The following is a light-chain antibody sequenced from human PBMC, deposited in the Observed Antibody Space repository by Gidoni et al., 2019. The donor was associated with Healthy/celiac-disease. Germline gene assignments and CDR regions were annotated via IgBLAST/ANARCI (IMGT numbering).Light chain of an antibody. CDR1: QSIRSW. V-gene: IGKV1-5*03. CDR3: QQYNSDSHT. Sequence: DIQRTQSPSPLSAAVGDRVTITCRARQSIRSWLAWYQQKPGKAPMLLIHNASSLESGVPSRFSVSGCGTEFTLTISSLHPDAFSTYYCQQYNSDSHTFXQXTKLEIK. CDR2: NAS. J-gene: IGKJ2*01.